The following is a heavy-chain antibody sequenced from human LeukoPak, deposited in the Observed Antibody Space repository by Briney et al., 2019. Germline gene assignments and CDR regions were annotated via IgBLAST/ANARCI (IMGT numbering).Heavy chain of an antibody. Sequence: SETLSLTCTVSGGSISSYYWSWIRQPPGKGLEWIGYIYYSGSTYYNPSLKSRVTISVDTSKNQFSLKLSSVTAADTAVYYCARVSSGYSYGYLDYWGQGTLVTVSS. CDR3: ARVSSGYSYGYLDY. D-gene: IGHD5-18*01. CDR2: IYYSGST. V-gene: IGHV4-59*12. J-gene: IGHJ4*02. CDR1: GGSISSYY.